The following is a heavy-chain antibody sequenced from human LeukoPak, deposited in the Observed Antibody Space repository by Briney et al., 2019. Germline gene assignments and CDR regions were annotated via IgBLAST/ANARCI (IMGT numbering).Heavy chain of an antibody. Sequence: SETLSLTCTVSGGSISSYYWNWIRQPPGKGLEWIGGIYYTGTTIYNPSLKSRVTISIDTSKNQFSLKLSSVTAADTAVYYCARQKGLDWGQGTLVTVSS. J-gene: IGHJ4*02. V-gene: IGHV4-59*08. CDR3: ARQKGLD. CDR1: GGSISSYY. D-gene: IGHD3-16*01. CDR2: IYYTGTT.